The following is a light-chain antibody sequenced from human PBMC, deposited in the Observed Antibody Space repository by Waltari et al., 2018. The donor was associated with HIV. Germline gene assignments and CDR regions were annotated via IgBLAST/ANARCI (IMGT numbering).Light chain of an antibody. J-gene: IGLJ1*01. CDR3: QVWDSSSDAYV. Sequence: SHVLAQPPSVSVAPGKTARITCGGNNIGSKSVHWYQQKPGQAPVVVIYYDSDRPSGIPERFSGSNSGNTATLTISRVEAGDEADYYCQVWDSSSDAYVFGTGTKVTVL. CDR1: NIGSKS. CDR2: YDS. V-gene: IGLV3-21*04.